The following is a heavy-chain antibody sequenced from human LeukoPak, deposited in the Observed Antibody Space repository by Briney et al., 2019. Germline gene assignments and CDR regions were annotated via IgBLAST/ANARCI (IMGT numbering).Heavy chain of an antibody. Sequence: GGSLRLSCVASEFTFSHYTMNWVRQAPGRGLEWVSSISSSRTSRSYLYYADSVKGRFTISRDNAKKAIYLQMNSLRADDTAVYYCAREKALAAAGTLDAFDLWGQGTMVTVSS. CDR3: AREKALAAAGTLDAFDL. J-gene: IGHJ3*01. V-gene: IGHV3-21*01. CDR1: EFTFSHYT. CDR2: ISSSRTSRSYL. D-gene: IGHD6-13*01.